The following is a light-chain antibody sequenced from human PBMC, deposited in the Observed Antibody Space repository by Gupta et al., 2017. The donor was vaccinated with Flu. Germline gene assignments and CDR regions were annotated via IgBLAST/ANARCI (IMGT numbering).Light chain of an antibody. J-gene: IGKJ1*01. CDR2: WAS. CDR1: QSGLYSSNSKNY. CDR3: LQDYGLPRT. Sequence: SLGERATINCKSSQSGLYSSNSKNYLAWYQQKPGQPPKLLISWASIREGGVPDRFSGRGSGTDFTLTISGLQAEDVAVYYCLQDYGLPRTFGQGTKVEVK. V-gene: IGKV4-1*01.